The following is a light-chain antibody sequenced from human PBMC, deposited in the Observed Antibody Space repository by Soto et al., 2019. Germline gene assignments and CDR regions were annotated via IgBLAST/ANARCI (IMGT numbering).Light chain of an antibody. CDR2: DVS. Sequence: QSALTQPASVSGSPGQSITISCTGTSSDVGGYNYVSWYQQHPGKAPKLMIYDVSNRPSGVSNRFSGSKSGNTASLTISGXXXXXXXXXYCSSYTSSSTQVFGGGTKLTVL. CDR1: SSDVGGYNY. V-gene: IGLV2-14*01. CDR3: SSYTSSSTQV. J-gene: IGLJ2*01.